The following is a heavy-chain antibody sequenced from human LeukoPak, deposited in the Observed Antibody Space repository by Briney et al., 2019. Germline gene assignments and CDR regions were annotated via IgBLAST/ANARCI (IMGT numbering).Heavy chain of an antibody. Sequence: PSQTLSLTCTVSGGSISSGGDYWTWIRQHPGKGLEWIGYIYYSGSTYYNPSLKSRLTISVDTSKNQFSLRLSSVTAADTAVYYCSRARGSNYYYGMDVWGQGTTVTVSS. D-gene: IGHD6-6*01. CDR1: GGSISSGGDY. V-gene: IGHV4-31*03. J-gene: IGHJ6*02. CDR3: SRARGSNYYYGMDV. CDR2: IYYSGST.